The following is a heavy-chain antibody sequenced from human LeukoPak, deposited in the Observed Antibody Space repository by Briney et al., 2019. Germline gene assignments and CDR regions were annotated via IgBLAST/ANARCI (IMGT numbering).Heavy chain of an antibody. Sequence: GGSLRLSCAASGFTFSSYGMHWVRQAPGKGLEWVAVISYDGSNKYYADSVKGRFTISRDNSKNTLYLQMSSLRAEDTAVYYCAKESSDYFDYWGQGTLVTVSP. V-gene: IGHV3-30*18. D-gene: IGHD3-22*01. J-gene: IGHJ4*02. CDR2: ISYDGSNK. CDR3: AKESSDYFDY. CDR1: GFTFSSYG.